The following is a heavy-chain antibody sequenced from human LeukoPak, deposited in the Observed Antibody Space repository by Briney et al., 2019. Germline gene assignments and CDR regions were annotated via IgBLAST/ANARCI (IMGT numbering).Heavy chain of an antibody. CDR2: IIPIFGTA. Sequence: ASVKVSCKASGGTFSSYAISWVRQAPGQGLEWTGGIIPIFGTANYAQKFQGRVTITADESTSTAYMELSSLRSEDTAVYYCARGASRNYYGSGRKIYNWFDPWGQGTLVTVSS. J-gene: IGHJ5*02. CDR1: GGTFSSYA. CDR3: ARGASRNYYGSGRKIYNWFDP. V-gene: IGHV1-69*01. D-gene: IGHD3-10*01.